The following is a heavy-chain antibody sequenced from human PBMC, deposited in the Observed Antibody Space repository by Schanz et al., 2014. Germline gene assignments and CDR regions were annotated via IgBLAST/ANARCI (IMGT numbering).Heavy chain of an antibody. V-gene: IGHV1-18*01. J-gene: IGHJ6*02. Sequence: QGQLVQSGPEVKEPGASVKVSCEASRYTFNTYGLNWVRQAPGQGLEWMGWISAYTNNTNYAQKVQGRVTMTIDPYTSTAYMELRSLRSDDTAVYYCARAKRFGDMDVWGQGTTVTVSS. CDR2: ISAYTNNT. CDR3: ARAKRFGDMDV. D-gene: IGHD3-10*01. CDR1: RYTFNTYG.